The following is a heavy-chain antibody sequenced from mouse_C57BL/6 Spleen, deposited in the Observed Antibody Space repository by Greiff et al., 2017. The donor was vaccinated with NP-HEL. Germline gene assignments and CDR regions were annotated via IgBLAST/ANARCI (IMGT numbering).Heavy chain of an antibody. CDR3: AKDPYDYDEAWFAY. CDR2: INPSNGGT. Sequence: QVQLQQSGTELVKPGASVKLSCKASGYTFTSYWMHWVKQRPGQGLEWIGNINPSNGGTNYNEKFKSKATLTVDKSSSTAYMQLSSLTSEDSAVYYCAKDPYDYDEAWFAYWGQGTLVTVSA. D-gene: IGHD2-4*01. V-gene: IGHV1-53*01. CDR1: GYTFTSYW. J-gene: IGHJ3*01.